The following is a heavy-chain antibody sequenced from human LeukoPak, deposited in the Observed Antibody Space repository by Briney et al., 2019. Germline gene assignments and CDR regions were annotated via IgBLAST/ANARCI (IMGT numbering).Heavy chain of an antibody. CDR1: GGSITNYY. CDR3: ASRPPYYYDRRGAFDI. V-gene: IGHV4-34*01. J-gene: IGHJ3*02. D-gene: IGHD3-22*01. CDR2: INHSGST. Sequence: SETLSLTCTVSGGSITNYYWSWIRQPPGKGLGWIGEINHSGSTNYNPSLKSRVTISVDTSKNQFSLKLSSVTAADTAVYYCASRPPYYYDRRGAFDIWGQGTMVTVSS.